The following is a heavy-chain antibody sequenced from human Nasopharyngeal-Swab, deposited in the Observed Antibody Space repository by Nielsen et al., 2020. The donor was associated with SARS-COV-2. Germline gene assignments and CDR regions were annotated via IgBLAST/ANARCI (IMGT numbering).Heavy chain of an antibody. V-gene: IGHV3-11*06. D-gene: IGHD3-10*01. J-gene: IGHJ5*02. Sequence: GGSLRLSCAASGFTFNDYYMSWIRQAPGKGLEWVAYISGSSSSTKYADSVKGRFTISRDNGKNSLYLQMNSLTAEDTAVYYCARDYYGLGGYGRFDPWGQGTLVTVSS. CDR3: ARDYYGLGGYGRFDP. CDR2: ISGSSSST. CDR1: GFTFNDYY.